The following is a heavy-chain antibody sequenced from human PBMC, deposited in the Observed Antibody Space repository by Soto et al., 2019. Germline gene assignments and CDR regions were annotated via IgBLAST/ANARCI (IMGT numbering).Heavy chain of an antibody. J-gene: IGHJ6*02. V-gene: IGHV1-18*01. CDR2: ISAYNGNT. CDR3: ARERYNWNYRYGMDV. Sequence: QVPLVQSGAEVKKPGASVKVSCKASGYTFTSYGISWVRQAPGQGLEWMGWISAYNGNTNYAQKLQGRVTMTTDTSTSTAYMALRSLRSDDTAVYYCARERYNWNYRYGMDVWGQGTTVTVSS. CDR1: GYTFTSYG. D-gene: IGHD1-7*01.